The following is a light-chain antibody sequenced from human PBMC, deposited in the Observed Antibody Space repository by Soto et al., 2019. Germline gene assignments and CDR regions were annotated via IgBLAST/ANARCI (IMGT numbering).Light chain of an antibody. V-gene: IGKV1-5*03. CDR1: QSISTW. Sequence: DLQMTQSPSTLSASVGDRVTITCRASQSISTWLAWYQQKPGKAPKLLIYKASSLRNGVPSRFSGSGSGTEFTLTIYSLQPDDFASYYCQQYNGYPHTVGQGTKLEIK. CDR2: KAS. CDR3: QQYNGYPHT. J-gene: IGKJ2*01.